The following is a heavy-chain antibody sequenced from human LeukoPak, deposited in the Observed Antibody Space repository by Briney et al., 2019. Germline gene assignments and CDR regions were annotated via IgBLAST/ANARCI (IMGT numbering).Heavy chain of an antibody. Sequence: IYYSGSTNYNPSLKSRVAISVDTSKNQFSLKLSSVTAADTAVYYCARQSLDGSGYLPFDYWGQGTLVTVSS. J-gene: IGHJ4*02. CDR3: ARQSLDGSGYLPFDY. D-gene: IGHD3-22*01. CDR2: IYYSGST. V-gene: IGHV4-59*08.